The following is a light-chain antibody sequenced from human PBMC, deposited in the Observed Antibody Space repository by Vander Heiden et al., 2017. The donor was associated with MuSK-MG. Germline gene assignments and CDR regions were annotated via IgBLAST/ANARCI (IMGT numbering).Light chain of an antibody. CDR1: QSISDW. CDR2: DAS. Sequence: DIQMTQSPSTLSASVGDRVTITCRASQSISDWLAWYQQKPGKAPKLLIYDASSVETGVPSRFRGSGSGTEFTLTISSRQPDDFATYYCQQYNNYSPSTFGQGTKLEIK. V-gene: IGKV1-5*01. CDR3: QQYNNYSPST. J-gene: IGKJ2*01.